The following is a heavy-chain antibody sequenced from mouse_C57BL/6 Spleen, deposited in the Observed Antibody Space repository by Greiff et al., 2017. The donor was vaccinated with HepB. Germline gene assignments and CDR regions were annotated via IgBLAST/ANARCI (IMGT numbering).Heavy chain of an antibody. CDR2: ISDGGSYT. J-gene: IGHJ3*01. D-gene: IGHD3-3*01. CDR3: ARDGGPFAY. CDR1: GFTFSSYA. V-gene: IGHV5-4*01. Sequence: EVKLMESGGGLVKPGGSLKLSCAASGFTFSSYAMSWVRQTPEKRLEWVATISDGGSYTYYPDNVKGRFTISRDNAKNNLYLQMSHLKSEDTAMYYCARDGGPFAYWGQGTLVTVSA.